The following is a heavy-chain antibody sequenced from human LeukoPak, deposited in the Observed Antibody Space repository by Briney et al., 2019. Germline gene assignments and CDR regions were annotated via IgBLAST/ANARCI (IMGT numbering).Heavy chain of an antibody. D-gene: IGHD3-22*01. V-gene: IGHV1-2*02. Sequence: TSVKVSCKASGYTFTGYYMHWVRQAPGQGLEWMGWINPNSGGTNYAQKFQGRVTMTRDTSISTAYMELSRLRSDDTAVYYCARGDSSGYYYHYFDYWGQGTLVTVSS. J-gene: IGHJ4*02. CDR2: INPNSGGT. CDR1: GYTFTGYY. CDR3: ARGDSSGYYYHYFDY.